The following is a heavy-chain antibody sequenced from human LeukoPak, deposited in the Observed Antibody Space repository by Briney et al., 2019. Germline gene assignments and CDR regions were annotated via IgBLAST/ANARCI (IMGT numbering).Heavy chain of an antibody. J-gene: IGHJ5*02. CDR3: ARMEEGLGQCRSSGCYWLDP. V-gene: IGHV4-59*01. CDR1: GGSISSYY. CDR2: IYYSGST. Sequence: PSETLSLTCTVSGGSISSYYWSWIRQPPGKGLEWIGYIYYSGSTNYNPSLKSRVTISVDTPKNQFSLKLKSVTAADTAVYYCARMEEGLGQCRSSGCYWLDPWGQGTLVTVSS. D-gene: IGHD2-2*01.